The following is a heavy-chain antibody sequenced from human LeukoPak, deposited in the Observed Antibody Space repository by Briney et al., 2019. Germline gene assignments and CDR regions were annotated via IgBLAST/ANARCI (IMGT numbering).Heavy chain of an antibody. CDR2: IIGIVDKT. Sequence: GGSLRLSCAASAFTFSNYAISWVRHAPEDWLEWESTIIGIVDKTTYTDSGKGRFTISTDNSKNTLYLQMNSLRAEDTAVYYCAKGGNGQWGYYYYGMDVWGQGATVTVSS. V-gene: IGHV3-23*01. CDR1: AFTFSNYA. CDR3: AKGGNGQWGYYYYGMDV. D-gene: IGHD1-26*01. J-gene: IGHJ6*02.